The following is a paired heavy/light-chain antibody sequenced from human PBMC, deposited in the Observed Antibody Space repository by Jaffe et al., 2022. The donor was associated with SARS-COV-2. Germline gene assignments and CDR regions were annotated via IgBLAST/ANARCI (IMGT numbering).Light chain of an antibody. V-gene: IGLV3-9*01. J-gene: IGLJ2*01. Sequence: SYEVTQPLSISVALGQTATITCGGNNIGSKNVHWYQLTPGQAPVLVIYRDSNRPSGIPERFSGSNSGITATLTISRAQAGDEADYYCQVWDSSTGVFGGGTKLTVL. CDR2: RDS. CDR1: NIGSKN. CDR3: QVWDSSTGV.
Heavy chain of an antibody. CDR2: IWSDGNNQ. J-gene: IGHJ4*02. Sequence: QVQLVESGGGVVQPGRSLRLSCAASGFTFSSYGMHWVRQAPGKGLKWVAVIWSDGNNQYLADSVKGRFTISRDNSKNTLYLQMNRLRAEDTAVYYCARAIIVGATVYEFDHWGQGALVTVSS. CDR3: ARAIIVGATVYEFDH. CDR1: GFTFSSYG. V-gene: IGHV3-33*01. D-gene: IGHD1-26*01.